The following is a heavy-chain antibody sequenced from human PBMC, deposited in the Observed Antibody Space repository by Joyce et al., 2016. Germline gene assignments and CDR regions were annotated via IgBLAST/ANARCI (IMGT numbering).Heavy chain of an antibody. CDR1: GFTFSNYG. D-gene: IGHD3-9*01. CDR3: AGGILTGYFDY. J-gene: IGHJ4*02. CDR2: RAYDGSNK. Sequence: QGQLVESGGGVVQPGRSLRLSCAASGFTFSNYGMQWVRQAPGKEIEWVAVRAYDGSNKHYGDSVKGRFTISRDNSKNTLYLQMNSLRAEDTAVYYCAGGILTGYFDYWGQGTLVTVSS. V-gene: IGHV3-30*03.